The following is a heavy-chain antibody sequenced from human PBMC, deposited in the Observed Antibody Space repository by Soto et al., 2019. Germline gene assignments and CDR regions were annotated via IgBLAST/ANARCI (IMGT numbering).Heavy chain of an antibody. CDR1: GFTFSSYA. CDR3: AKRSDFWSGSMDV. CDR2: ISGSGGST. D-gene: IGHD3-3*01. V-gene: IGHV3-23*01. Sequence: GSLRLSCAASGFTFSSYAMSWVRQAPGKGLEWVSAISGSGGSTYYADSVKGRFTISRGNSKNTLYLQMNSLRAEDTAVYYCAKRSDFWSGSMDVWGQGTTVTVSS. J-gene: IGHJ6*02.